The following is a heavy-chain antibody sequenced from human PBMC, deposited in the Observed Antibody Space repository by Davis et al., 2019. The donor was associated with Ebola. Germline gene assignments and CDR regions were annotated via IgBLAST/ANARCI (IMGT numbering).Heavy chain of an antibody. CDR2: LSPGGDDK. CDR1: GFTFSSYV. J-gene: IGHJ6*02. D-gene: IGHD5-18*01. Sequence: GGSLRLSCAASGFTFSSYVMSWVRQTPGGGLEWVSGLSPGGDDKWYIESVRGRFTISRDNSKNTLNLQMNSLRAEDTAVYYCATALGYSYGPYGMDVWGQGTTVTVSS. CDR3: ATALGYSYGPYGMDV. V-gene: IGHV3-23*01.